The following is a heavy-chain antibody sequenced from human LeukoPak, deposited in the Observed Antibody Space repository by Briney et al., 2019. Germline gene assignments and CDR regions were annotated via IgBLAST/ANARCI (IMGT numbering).Heavy chain of an antibody. Sequence: PGGSLRLSCAASGFTFSNYAMNWVRQAPGKGLDWVSSISRSSNYIYYADSLKGRFTISRDDAKNSVYLQMNSLRAEDTAVYYCARGPMNLADCGGDCYSLYDPWGQGTLVTVSS. D-gene: IGHD2-21*02. CDR1: GFTFSNYA. J-gene: IGHJ5*02. CDR3: ARGPMNLADCGGDCYSLYDP. V-gene: IGHV3-21*01. CDR2: ISRSSNYI.